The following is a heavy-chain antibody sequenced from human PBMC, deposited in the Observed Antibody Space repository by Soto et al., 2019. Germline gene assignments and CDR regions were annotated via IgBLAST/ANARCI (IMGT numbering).Heavy chain of an antibody. J-gene: IGHJ4*01. D-gene: IGHD1-1*01. CDR1: GGSISSGGYY. CDR2: IYYSGTT. Sequence: PSETLSLTCAFSGGSISSGGYYWTWIRQHPGKGLEWIGHIYYSGTTYYNPSLKSRITISVDTSKNQFSLKLSSVTAADSAVYYGASDYKFPFHYWGHGTRVTVSS. CDR3: ASDYKFPFHY. V-gene: IGHV4-31*11.